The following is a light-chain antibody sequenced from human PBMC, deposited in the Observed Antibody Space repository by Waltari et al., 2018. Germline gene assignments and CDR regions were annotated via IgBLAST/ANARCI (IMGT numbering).Light chain of an antibody. J-gene: IGKJ3*01. V-gene: IGKV4-1*01. CDR3: QQYYSPFT. CDR1: QSVLYSANNRNY. Sequence: DIVMTQSPDSLAVSLGERAIINCKSSQSVLYSANNRNYLAWYQQKPGQPPKLLIFWASTRESGVPDRCSGSGSGTDFTLTISSLQAEDVAVYYCQQYYSPFTFGPGTKVDIK. CDR2: WAS.